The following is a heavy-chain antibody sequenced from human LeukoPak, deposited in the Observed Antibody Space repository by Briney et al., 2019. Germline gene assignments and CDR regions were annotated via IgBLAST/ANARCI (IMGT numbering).Heavy chain of an antibody. CDR2: ISGSGGST. CDR3: ATGHPFTIFGVVPEVVDY. V-gene: IGHV3-23*01. J-gene: IGHJ4*02. Sequence: PGGSLRLSCAASGFTFSSYAMSWVRQAPGKGLEWVSAISGSGGSTYYADSVKGRFTISRDNSKNTLYLQMNSLRAEDTAVYYCATGHPFTIFGVVPEVVDYWGQGTLVTVSS. D-gene: IGHD3-3*01. CDR1: GFTFSSYA.